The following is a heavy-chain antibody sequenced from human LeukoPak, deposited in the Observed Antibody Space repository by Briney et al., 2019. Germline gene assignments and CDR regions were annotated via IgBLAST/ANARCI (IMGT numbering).Heavy chain of an antibody. CDR2: INPNSGDT. D-gene: IGHD2-2*01. CDR1: GYTFTSYD. CDR3: ARDYCSSTSCLFDY. V-gene: IGHV1-2*06. J-gene: IGHJ4*02. Sequence: ASVKVFCKASGYTFTSYDINWVRQAPGQGLEWMGRINPNSGDTNYAQKFQGRVAMTRDTSISTAFMELTRLRSDDTAVYYCARDYCSSTSCLFDYWGQGTLVTVSS.